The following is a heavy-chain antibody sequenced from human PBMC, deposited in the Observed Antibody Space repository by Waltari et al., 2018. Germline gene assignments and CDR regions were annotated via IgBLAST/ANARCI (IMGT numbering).Heavy chain of an antibody. CDR2: INHRGST. J-gene: IGHJ4*02. CDR1: GGSFSGYY. D-gene: IGHD6-13*01. V-gene: IGHV4-34*01. Sequence: QVQLQQWGAGLLKPSETLSLTCAVYGGSFSGYYWSWISQPPGKGLEWLGEINHRGSTSDNPSLKSVVTISVDTSKNQFSLKLSSVTAADTAVYYCAVNSAGAAAGAHDYWGQGTPVTVSS. CDR3: AVNSAGAAAGAHDY.